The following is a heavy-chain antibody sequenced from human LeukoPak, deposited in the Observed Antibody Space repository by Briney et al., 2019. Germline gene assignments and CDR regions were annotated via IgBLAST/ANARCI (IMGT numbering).Heavy chain of an antibody. CDR2: IKQDGSEK. J-gene: IGHJ3*02. D-gene: IGHD1-26*01. CDR1: GFTFSSYH. V-gene: IGHV3-7*01. Sequence: GGSLRLSCEVSGFTFSSYHMNWVRQAPGKGLEWVANIKQDGSEKYYVDSVKGRFTISRDNAKNSLYLQMNSLRAEDTAVYYCARAGGTYYGIAFDIWGQGTMVTVSS. CDR3: ARAGGTYYGIAFDI.